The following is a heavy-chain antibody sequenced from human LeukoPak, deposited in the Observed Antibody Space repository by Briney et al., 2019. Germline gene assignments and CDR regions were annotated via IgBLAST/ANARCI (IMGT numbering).Heavy chain of an antibody. V-gene: IGHV4-59*01. D-gene: IGHD6-6*01. CDR2: IYSSGST. J-gene: IGHJ6*03. CDR3: ARVAARNNYYYYYMDV. CDR1: GGSISSYY. Sequence: PSETLSLTCTVSGGSISSYYWSWIRQPPGQGMGLIGYIYSSGSTSYNPSLKIRSTISVDTSKNQFPLKLRLVTAADTAVYYCARVAARNNYYYYYMDVWGKGTAVTVSS.